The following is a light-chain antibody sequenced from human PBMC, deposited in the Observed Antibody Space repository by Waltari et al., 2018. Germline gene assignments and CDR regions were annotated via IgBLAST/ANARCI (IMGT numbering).Light chain of an antibody. V-gene: IGKV3-20*01. CDR2: AES. Sequence: EIVLTQSPGTLSLSPGERATLSCRASESVSSSHLAWYQQKPGQAPRLLVYAESSRAPGIPDRFSGSGSGTDFTLTISRLEPEDFAVYYCQQFGSSPFTFGGGTKVEIK. CDR1: ESVSSSH. CDR3: QQFGSSPFT. J-gene: IGKJ4*01.